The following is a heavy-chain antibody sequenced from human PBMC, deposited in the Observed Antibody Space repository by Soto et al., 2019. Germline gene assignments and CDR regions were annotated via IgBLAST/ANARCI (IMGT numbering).Heavy chain of an antibody. J-gene: IGHJ3*02. CDR3: TREVESAFDI. CDR2: INPNSGGT. V-gene: IGHV1-2*04. Sequence: ASVKVSCKASGYIFTGYYMHWARQAPGQGLEWMGWINPNSGGTNYAQKFQGWVTMTRDTSISTAYMELSRLRSDDTAVYYCTREVESAFDIWGQGTMVTVSS. CDR1: GYIFTGYY.